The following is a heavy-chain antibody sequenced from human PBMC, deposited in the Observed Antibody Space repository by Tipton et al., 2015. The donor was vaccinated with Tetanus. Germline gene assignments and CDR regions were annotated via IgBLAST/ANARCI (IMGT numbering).Heavy chain of an antibody. CDR3: AREDGGPTLDYFDS. CDR1: GFTFTRYA. J-gene: IGHJ4*02. CDR2: ITFDGSTK. Sequence: SLRLSCAASGFTFTRYAMHWVRQAPGKGLEWVAVITFDGSTKYYADSVKGRFTLSRDKSQNTLYLQMNSLKVEDTAVYYCAREDGGPTLDYFDSWGQGALVIVSS. D-gene: IGHD3-16*01. V-gene: IGHV3-30-3*01.